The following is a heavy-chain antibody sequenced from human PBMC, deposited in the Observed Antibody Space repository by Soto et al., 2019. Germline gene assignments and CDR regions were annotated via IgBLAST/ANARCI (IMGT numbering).Heavy chain of an antibody. Sequence: SETLSLTCAVSGGSISNLGYSWSWIRQPPGKGLEWIGYIYHSGSTYYNPSLKSRVTISVDTSKNQFSLKLSSVTDADTAVYYCARHSVLLWFGELLYPLRFDWFDPWGQGTLVTVSS. D-gene: IGHD3-10*01. CDR3: ARHSVLLWFGELLYPLRFDWFDP. V-gene: IGHV4-30-2*03. CDR2: IYHSGST. CDR1: GGSISNLGYS. J-gene: IGHJ5*02.